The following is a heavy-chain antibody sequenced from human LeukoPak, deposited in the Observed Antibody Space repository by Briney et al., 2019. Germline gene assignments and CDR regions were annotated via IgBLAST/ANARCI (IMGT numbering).Heavy chain of an antibody. D-gene: IGHD3-10*01. Sequence: GASVKVSRKVSGYTLTELSMHWVRQAPGKGLEWMGGFDPEDGETIYAQKFQGRVTMTEDTSTDTAYMELSSLRSEDTAVYYCATAHLWFGDKFDYWGQGTLVTVSS. CDR3: ATAHLWFGDKFDY. J-gene: IGHJ4*02. V-gene: IGHV1-24*01. CDR1: GYTLTELS. CDR2: FDPEDGET.